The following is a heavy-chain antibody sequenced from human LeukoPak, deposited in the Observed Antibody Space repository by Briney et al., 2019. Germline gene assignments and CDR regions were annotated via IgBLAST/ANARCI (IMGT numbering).Heavy chain of an antibody. Sequence: PGGSLRLSCAASGFTFTSYSMNWVRQAPGKGLEWVSSIISNSDYIYYADSLRGRFTISRDNAKNSLYLQMNSLRAEDTAVYYCTRLGFNWFDPWGQGTLVTVSS. D-gene: IGHD1-26*01. J-gene: IGHJ5*02. V-gene: IGHV3-21*01. CDR2: IISNSDYI. CDR3: TRLGFNWFDP. CDR1: GFTFTSYS.